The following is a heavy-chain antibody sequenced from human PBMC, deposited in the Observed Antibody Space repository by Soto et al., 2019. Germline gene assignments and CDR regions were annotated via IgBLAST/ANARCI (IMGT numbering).Heavy chain of an antibody. D-gene: IGHD5-12*01. J-gene: IGHJ6*02. CDR1: GGTFSIYA. CDR2: IIPIFGTT. Sequence: GASVKVSCKASGGTFSIYAISWVLQAPGQGLEWMGGIIPIFGTTNYAQKFQGRVTITADESTSTAYMELSSLRSEDTAVYYCARAPIPRDGYNLVLSGLGYYYGMDVWGQGTTVTVSS. CDR3: ARAPIPRDGYNLVLSGLGYYYGMDV. V-gene: IGHV1-69*13.